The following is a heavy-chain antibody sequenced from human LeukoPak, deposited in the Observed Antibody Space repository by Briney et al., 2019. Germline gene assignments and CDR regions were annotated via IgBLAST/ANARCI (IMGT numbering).Heavy chain of an antibody. CDR1: GFTFSSYE. J-gene: IGHJ4*02. V-gene: IGHV3-48*03. Sequence: PGGSLRLSCAASGFTFSSYEMNWVRQAPGKGLEWVSYISSSGSTTHYADPVKGRFIISRDNAKNSLYLQMNSLRAEDTAVYYCARVGDICSSTSCYAGGYWGQGTLVTVSS. CDR2: ISSSGSTT. D-gene: IGHD2-2*01. CDR3: ARVGDICSSTSCYAGGY.